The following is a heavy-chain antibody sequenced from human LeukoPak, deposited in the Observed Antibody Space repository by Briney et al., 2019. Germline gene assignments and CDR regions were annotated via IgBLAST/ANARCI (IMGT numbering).Heavy chain of an antibody. Sequence: GGSLRLSCAASGFTFSSYSMNWVRRAPGKGLEWVSYISSSGRTIYYADSVRGRFTISRDNAKNSLYLQMNSLRAEDTAVYYCARDLYGGYVVDYWGQGTLVTVSS. CDR1: GFTFSSYS. CDR2: ISSSGRTI. J-gene: IGHJ4*02. D-gene: IGHD4-17*01. CDR3: ARDLYGGYVVDY. V-gene: IGHV3-48*01.